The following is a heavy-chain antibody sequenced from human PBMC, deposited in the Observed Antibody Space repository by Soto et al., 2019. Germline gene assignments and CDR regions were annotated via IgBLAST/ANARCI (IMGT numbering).Heavy chain of an antibody. D-gene: IGHD4-17*01. J-gene: IGHJ6*03. CDR2: ISSSGSTI. CDR3: ARDEAGDYVSYYYYYMDV. V-gene: IGHV3-11*01. CDR1: GFTFSDYY. Sequence: GGSLRLSCAASGFTFSDYYMGWIRQAPGKGLEWVSYISSSGSTIYYADSVKGRFTISRDNAKNSLYLQMNSLRAEDTAVYYCARDEAGDYVSYYYYYMDVWGEGTTVTVSS.